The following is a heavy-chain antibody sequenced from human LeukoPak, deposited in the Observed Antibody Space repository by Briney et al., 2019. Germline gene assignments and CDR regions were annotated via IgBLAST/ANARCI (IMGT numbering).Heavy chain of an antibody. V-gene: IGHV3-30*02. CDR2: IRHDGSDE. CDR1: GFTFNTFG. D-gene: IGHD3-10*01. Sequence: GGSLRLSCVASGFTFNTFGMHWVRQAPGKGLEWVAFIRHDGSDEYYADSVKGRFTLSRDNSQSTLYLQMNSLRTGDTAIYYCAKQIDGSGTFLYPKYFDYWGQGTLVTVSS. CDR3: AKQIDGSGTFLYPKYFDY. J-gene: IGHJ4*02.